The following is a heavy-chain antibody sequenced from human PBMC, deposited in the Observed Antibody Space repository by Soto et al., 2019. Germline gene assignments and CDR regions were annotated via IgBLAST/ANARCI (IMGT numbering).Heavy chain of an antibody. CDR2: ISSSSSTI. CDR3: ARDSYSGYDPGYLYSYYGMDV. D-gene: IGHD5-12*01. V-gene: IGHV3-48*02. Sequence: HPGGSLRLSCAASGFTFSSYSMNWVRQAPGKGLEWVSYISSSSSTIYYADSVKGRFTISRDNAKNSLYLQMNSLRDEDTAVYYCARDSYSGYDPGYLYSYYGMDVWGQGTTVTVSS. J-gene: IGHJ6*02. CDR1: GFTFSSYS.